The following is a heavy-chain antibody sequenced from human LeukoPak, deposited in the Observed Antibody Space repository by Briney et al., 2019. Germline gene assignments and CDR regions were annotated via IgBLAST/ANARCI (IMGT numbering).Heavy chain of an antibody. J-gene: IGHJ4*02. CDR3: TRLDDSSGYYYVGLDY. CDR2: IRSKANNYAT. Sequence: GGSLRLSCAASGFIFSGSAMHWVRQASGKGLEWVGRIRSKANNYATAYAASVKGRFTISRDDSKNTAYLQMNSLKTEDTAVYYCTRLDDSSGYYYVGLDYWGQGTLVTVSS. V-gene: IGHV3-73*01. CDR1: GFIFSGSA. D-gene: IGHD3-22*01.